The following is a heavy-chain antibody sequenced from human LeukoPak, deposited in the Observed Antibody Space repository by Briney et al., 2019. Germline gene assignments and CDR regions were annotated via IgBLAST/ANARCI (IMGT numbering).Heavy chain of an antibody. V-gene: IGHV3-23*01. CDR1: GFTFSSYS. CDR3: AKPPLRSGWHNYHMDV. J-gene: IGHJ6*03. Sequence: PGGSLRLSCAASGFTFSSYSMNWVRQAPGKGLEWVSGISGSGDSTYFADSVKGRFTISRDNSKNMLYLQMNSLRAEDTAVYYCAKPPLRSGWHNYHMDVWGKGTTVTVS. D-gene: IGHD6-19*01. CDR2: ISGSGDST.